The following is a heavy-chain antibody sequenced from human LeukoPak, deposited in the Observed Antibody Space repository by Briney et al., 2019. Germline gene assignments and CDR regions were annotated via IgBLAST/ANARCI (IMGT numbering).Heavy chain of an antibody. CDR1: GVSISSGGYY. J-gene: IGHJ6*02. V-gene: IGHV4-61*08. D-gene: IGHD3-22*01. CDR2: IFYSGST. Sequence: SETLSLTCTVSGVSISSGGYYWTWIRQPPGKGLEWIGYIFYSGSTDYNPSLKSRVTISVDTSKNQFSLKLSSVTAADTAVYYCARHGDRSGYSNTFYYDMDVWGQGTTVTVSS. CDR3: ARHGDRSGYSNTFYYDMDV.